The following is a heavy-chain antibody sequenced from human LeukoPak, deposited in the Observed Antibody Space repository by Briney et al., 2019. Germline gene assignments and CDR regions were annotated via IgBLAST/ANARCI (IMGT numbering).Heavy chain of an antibody. D-gene: IGHD1-1*01. CDR3: ARDGGWGTYFDY. Sequence: GGSLRLSCAASGFTFSSYSMNWVRQAPGKGLEWVSSISSSSSYIYYADSVKGRFTISRDNAKNSLYLQMNSLRAEDTAVYYCARDGGWGTYFDYWGQGTLVTVSS. J-gene: IGHJ4*02. CDR2: ISSSSSYI. V-gene: IGHV3-21*01. CDR1: GFTFSSYS.